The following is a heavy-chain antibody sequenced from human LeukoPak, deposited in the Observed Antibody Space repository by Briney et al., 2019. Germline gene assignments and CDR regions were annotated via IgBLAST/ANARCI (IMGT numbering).Heavy chain of an antibody. V-gene: IGHV3-43D*04. J-gene: IGHJ6*04. CDR3: AKDLYSSSYYYYYGMDV. Sequence: GGSLRLSCAASGFTFDDYAMHWVRQAPGKGLEWVSLISWDGGSTYYADSVKGRFTISGDNSKNSLYLQMNSLRAEDTALYYCAKDLYSSSYYYYYGMDVWGKGTTVTVSS. CDR1: GFTFDDYA. D-gene: IGHD6-13*01. CDR2: ISWDGGST.